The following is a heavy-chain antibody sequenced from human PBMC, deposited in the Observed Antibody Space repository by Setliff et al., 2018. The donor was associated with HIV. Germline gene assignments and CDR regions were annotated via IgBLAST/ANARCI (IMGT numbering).Heavy chain of an antibody. Sequence: PSETLSLTCAVYGGSFSGYYWSWIRQPPGKGLEWIGEINHSGSTNYNPSLKSRVTISVDTSKNQFSLKLSSVTAADTAVYYCATVGAGGREYYFDYWGRGTLVTVSS. CDR3: ATVGAGGREYYFDY. CDR2: INHSGST. V-gene: IGHV4-34*01. D-gene: IGHD1-26*01. J-gene: IGHJ4*02. CDR1: GGSFSGYY.